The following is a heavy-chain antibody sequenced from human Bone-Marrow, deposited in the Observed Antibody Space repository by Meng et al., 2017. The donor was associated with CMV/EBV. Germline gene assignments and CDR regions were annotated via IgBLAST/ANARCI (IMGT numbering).Heavy chain of an antibody. Sequence: SETLSLTCTVSGGSIRSSSYYWGCIRQPPGKGLEWIGSIYFTGSTYYNPSLKSRVTISVDTSKNQFSLKLSSVTAADTAVYYCASPGPRISEDWFDPWGQGTLVTVSS. J-gene: IGHJ5*02. CDR3: ASPGPRISEDWFDP. CDR2: IYFTGST. V-gene: IGHV4-39*07. D-gene: IGHD2-15*01. CDR1: GGSIRSSSYY.